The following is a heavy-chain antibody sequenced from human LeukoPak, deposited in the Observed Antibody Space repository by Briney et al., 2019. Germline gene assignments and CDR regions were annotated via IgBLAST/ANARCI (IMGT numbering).Heavy chain of an antibody. V-gene: IGHV1-18*01. CDR1: GYTFTSYG. D-gene: IGHD3-10*01. CDR2: ISAYNGNT. J-gene: IGHJ5*02. CDR3: ARDEFTMVRGVIIRNWFDP. Sequence: ASVKVSCKASGYTFTSYGISWVRQAPGQGLEWMGWISAYNGNTNYAQKLLGRVTMTTDTSTSTAYMELRSLRSDDTAVYYCARDEFTMVRGVIIRNWFDPWGQGTLVTVSS.